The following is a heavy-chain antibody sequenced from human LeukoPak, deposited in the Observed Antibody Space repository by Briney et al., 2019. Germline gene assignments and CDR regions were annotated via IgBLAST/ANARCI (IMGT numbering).Heavy chain of an antibody. Sequence: GGSLRLSCAASGFTFATYVMTWVRQAPGKGLEWVSSVGGDGRVTYYADSVKGRFTISRDNAKNSLYLQMNSLRAEDTAVYYCARDGEPYYYDSSGYCPYWGQGTLVTVSS. CDR2: VGGDGRVT. V-gene: IGHV3-21*01. CDR1: GFTFATYV. D-gene: IGHD3-22*01. CDR3: ARDGEPYYYDSSGYCPY. J-gene: IGHJ4*02.